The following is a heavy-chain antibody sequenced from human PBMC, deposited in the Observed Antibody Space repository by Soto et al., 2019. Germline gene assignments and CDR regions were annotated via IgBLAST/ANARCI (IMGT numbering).Heavy chain of an antibody. CDR1: GYTFTSYG. Sequence: QVQLVRSGAEVKKPGASVKVSCKASGYTFTSYGISWVRQAPGQGLEWMGWISAYNGNTNYAQKLQGRVTMTTDTSTSTAYMELRSLRSDDTAVYYCASPGKTGTFGSYYYGMDVWGQGTTVTVSS. CDR3: ASPGKTGTFGSYYYGMDV. J-gene: IGHJ6*02. V-gene: IGHV1-18*01. CDR2: ISAYNGNT. D-gene: IGHD1-1*01.